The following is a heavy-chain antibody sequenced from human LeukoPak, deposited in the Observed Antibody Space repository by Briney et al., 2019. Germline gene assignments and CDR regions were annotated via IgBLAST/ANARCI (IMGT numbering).Heavy chain of an antibody. V-gene: IGHV3-11*04. J-gene: IGHJ4*02. CDR2: ISSSGSTI. Sequence: GGSLRLSCAASGFTFSDYYMSWIRQAPGKGLEWVSYISSSGSTIYYADSVKGRFTISRDNSKNTLYLQMNSLRAEDTAVYYCAKNYYDSSGYQYYFDYWGQGTLVTVSS. CDR3: AKNYYDSSGYQYYFDY. D-gene: IGHD3-22*01. CDR1: GFTFSDYY.